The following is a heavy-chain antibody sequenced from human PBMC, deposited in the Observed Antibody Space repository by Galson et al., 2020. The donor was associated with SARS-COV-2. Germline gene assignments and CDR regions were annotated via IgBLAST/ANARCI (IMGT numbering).Heavy chain of an antibody. CDR2: VSYEGSIK. V-gene: IGHV3-30*18. J-gene: IGHJ4*02. CDR3: AKGTLLLWFGESGGFDY. Sequence: GESLKISCAASGFTFNNYGLHWVRQAPGKGLEWVAVVSYEGSIKYYADSVKGRFTISKDSSKSTIHLQMNSLRTEDTAVYYCAKGTLLLWFGESGGFDYWGQGTLVTVSS. CDR1: GFTFNNYG. D-gene: IGHD3-10*01.